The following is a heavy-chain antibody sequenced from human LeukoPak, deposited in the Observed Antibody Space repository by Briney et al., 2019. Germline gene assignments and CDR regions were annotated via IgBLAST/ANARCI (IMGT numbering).Heavy chain of an antibody. CDR2: IKEDGSVK. V-gene: IGHV3-7*01. J-gene: IGHJ3*02. CDR3: ARDHAYFAFDI. Sequence: GGSLRLSCAASGFTFSDYYMTWVRQASGGGLEWVANIKEDGSVKNYVDSVRGRIIISRDNAKNSVYLQMSSLRDEDTALYFCARDHAYFAFDIWGQGTMVTVSS. D-gene: IGHD2/OR15-2a*01. CDR1: GFTFSDYY.